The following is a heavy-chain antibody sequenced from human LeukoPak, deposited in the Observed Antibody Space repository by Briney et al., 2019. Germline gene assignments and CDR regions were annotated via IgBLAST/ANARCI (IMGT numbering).Heavy chain of an antibody. Sequence: SETLSLTCAVSGDSINNFYWSWIRQPPGKGLQWIGYIYYSGSTNYNPSLKSRVTISVDTSKNQFSLKLSSVTAADTAVYYCARGAQYYYDSSGYYDWFDPWGQGTLVTVSS. J-gene: IGHJ5*02. CDR1: GDSINNFY. CDR2: IYYSGST. D-gene: IGHD3-22*01. V-gene: IGHV4-59*12. CDR3: ARGAQYYYDSSGYYDWFDP.